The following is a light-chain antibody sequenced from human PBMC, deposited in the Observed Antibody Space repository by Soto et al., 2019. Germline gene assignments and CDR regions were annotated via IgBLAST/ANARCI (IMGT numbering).Light chain of an antibody. CDR2: PAP. CDR3: LQHKTFPWT. CDR1: QGISNS. V-gene: IGKV1-17*03. J-gene: IGKJ1*01. Sequence: DIQMTQTPSALSASVGDRVTITCRASQGISNSLAWLQQRPGKVPKRLIYPAPSLQSGVPSRFSGSRSGTEFTLTISSLQPEDFATYYCLQHKTFPWTFGQGTKVEIK.